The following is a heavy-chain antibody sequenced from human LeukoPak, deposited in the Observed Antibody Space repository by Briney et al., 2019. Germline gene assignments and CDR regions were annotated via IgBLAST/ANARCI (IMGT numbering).Heavy chain of an antibody. CDR1: GGSISSSSYS. CDR2: IYYSGST. V-gene: IGHV4-39*01. J-gene: IGHJ3*02. D-gene: IGHD4-17*01. CDR3: ATYDYGDYADLAFDI. Sequence: PSGTLSLTCTVSGGSISSSSYSWGWIRQPPGKGLEWIGSIYYSGSTYYNPSLKSRVTISVDTSKNQFSLKLSSVTAADTAVYYCATYDYGDYADLAFDIWGQGTMVTVSS.